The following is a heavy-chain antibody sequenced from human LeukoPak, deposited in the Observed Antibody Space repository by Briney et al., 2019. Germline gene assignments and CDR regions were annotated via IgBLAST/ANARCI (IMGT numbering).Heavy chain of an antibody. CDR3: ARDRGSGWYPWFDP. CDR2: FDPEDGET. D-gene: IGHD6-19*01. V-gene: IGHV1-24*01. CDR1: GYTLTELS. Sequence: ASVKVPCKVSGYTLTELSMHWVRQAPGKGLEWMGGFDPEDGETIYAQKFQGRVTMTEDTSTDTAYMELSSLRSEDTAVYYCARDRGSGWYPWFDPWGQGTLVTVSS. J-gene: IGHJ5*02.